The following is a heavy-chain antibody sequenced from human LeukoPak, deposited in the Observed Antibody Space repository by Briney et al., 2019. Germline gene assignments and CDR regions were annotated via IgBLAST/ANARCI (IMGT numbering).Heavy chain of an antibody. V-gene: IGHV4-4*02. J-gene: IGHJ6*02. D-gene: IGHD5-18*01. Sequence: SGTLSLTCAVSGGSISSSNWWSWVRQPPGKGLEWIGEIYHSGSTNYNPSLKSRVTISVDTSKNQFSLKLSSVTAADTAVYYCARDPIQLWLSRHYYYYGMDVWGQGTTVTVSS. CDR2: IYHSGST. CDR1: GGSISSSNW. CDR3: ARDPIQLWLSRHYYYYGMDV.